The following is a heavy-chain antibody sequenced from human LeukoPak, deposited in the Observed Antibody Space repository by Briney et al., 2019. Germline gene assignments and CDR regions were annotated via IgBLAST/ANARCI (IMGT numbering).Heavy chain of an antibody. CDR2: ISSSGTTM. CDR1: GFTFSSYS. V-gene: IGHV3-48*02. Sequence: GGSLRLSCAASGFTFSSYSMNWVRQAPGKGLDWVSYISSSGTTMYYTDSVKGRFTISRDNAENSLYLQMNSLRDEDTAVYYCAVEGYCSGGSCNTNWFDPWGQGTLVTVSS. J-gene: IGHJ5*02. D-gene: IGHD2-15*01. CDR3: AVEGYCSGGSCNTNWFDP.